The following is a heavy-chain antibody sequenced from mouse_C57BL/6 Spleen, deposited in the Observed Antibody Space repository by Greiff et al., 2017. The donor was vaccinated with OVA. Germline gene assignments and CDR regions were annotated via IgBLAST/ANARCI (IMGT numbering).Heavy chain of an antibody. CDR2: ISSGSSTI. CDR3: ARRVFDY. V-gene: IGHV5-17*01. J-gene: IGHJ2*01. Sequence: EVKLMESGGGLVKPGGSLKLSCAASGFTFSDYGMHWVRQAPEQGLEWVAYISSGSSTIYYADTVKGRFTISRDNAKNTLFLQMTSLRSEDTAMYYCARRVFDYWGQGTTLTVSS. CDR1: GFTFSDYG.